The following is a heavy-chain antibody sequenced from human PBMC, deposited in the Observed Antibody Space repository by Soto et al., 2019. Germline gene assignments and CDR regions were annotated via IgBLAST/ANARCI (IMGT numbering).Heavy chain of an antibody. CDR1: GGTFSSYA. V-gene: IGHV1-69*01. Sequence: QVQLVQSGAEVKKPGSSVKVSCKASGGTFSSYAISWVRQAPGQGLECVGGIIPIFGTANYAQKFQGRVTITADESTSTAYMELSSLRSEDTAVYYCASPLKVVPAAMPYYYYGMDVWGQGTTVTVSS. CDR3: ASPLKVVPAAMPYYYYGMDV. D-gene: IGHD2-2*01. J-gene: IGHJ6*02. CDR2: IIPIFGTA.